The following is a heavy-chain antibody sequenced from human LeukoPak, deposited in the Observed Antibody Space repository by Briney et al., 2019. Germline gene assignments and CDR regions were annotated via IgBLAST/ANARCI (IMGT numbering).Heavy chain of an antibody. J-gene: IGHJ4*02. CDR3: ARRTLYGREPDY. Sequence: ASVKVSCKASGYTFTGYYMHWVRQAPRQGPEWMGWINPNSGGTNYAQKFQGRVTMTRDTSINTAYMELSRLRSDDTAVYYCARRTLYGREPDYWGQGTLVTVSS. CDR2: INPNSGGT. D-gene: IGHD4-17*01. V-gene: IGHV1-2*02. CDR1: GYTFTGYY.